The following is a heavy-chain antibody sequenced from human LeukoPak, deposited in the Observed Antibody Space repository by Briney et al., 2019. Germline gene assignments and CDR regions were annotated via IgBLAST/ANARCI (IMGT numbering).Heavy chain of an antibody. CDR2: INHSGST. CDR3: ARGTTSLEP. Sequence: PSETLSLTCAVYGGSFSGYYWSWIRQPPGKGLEWIGEINHSGSTNYNPPLKSRVTISVDTSKNQFSLKLSSVTAADTAVYYCARGTTSLEPWGQGTLVTVSS. V-gene: IGHV4-34*01. CDR1: GGSFSGYY. J-gene: IGHJ4*02. D-gene: IGHD1-1*01.